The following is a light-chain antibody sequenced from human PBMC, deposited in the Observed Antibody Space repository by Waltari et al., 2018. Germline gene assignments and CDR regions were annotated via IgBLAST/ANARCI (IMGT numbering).Light chain of an antibody. CDR2: KAS. CDR3: QQYSTYST. CDR1: QSISIW. V-gene: IGKV1-5*03. Sequence: DIQMTQSPSTLFASVGERVTIACRASQSISIWLAWYQQKPGKAPKLLIYKASTLESGVPSRFSGSGSGTEFTLTISSLQPDDLATYYCQQYSTYSTFGQGTKLEIK. J-gene: IGKJ2*01.